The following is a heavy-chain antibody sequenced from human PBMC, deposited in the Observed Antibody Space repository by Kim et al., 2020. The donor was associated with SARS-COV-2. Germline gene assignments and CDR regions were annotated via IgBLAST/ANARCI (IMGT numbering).Heavy chain of an antibody. CDR2: IIPIFGTV. CDR1: AGTFSSYA. CDR3: ARPSSGWNFAFSI. V-gene: IGHV1-69*13. D-gene: IGHD6-19*01. J-gene: IGHJ3*02. Sequence: SVKVSCKASAGTFSSYAISWVRQAPGQGLEWMGGIIPIFGTVNYAQKFKGRVTITADESTSTAYMELSSLSSEDTAVYYCARPSSGWNFAFSIWSQGTMVTVSS.